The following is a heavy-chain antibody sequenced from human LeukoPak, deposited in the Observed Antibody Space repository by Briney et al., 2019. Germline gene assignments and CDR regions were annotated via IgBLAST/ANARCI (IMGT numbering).Heavy chain of an antibody. V-gene: IGHV1-69*05. D-gene: IGHD6-13*01. CDR2: IIPIFGTA. Sequence: SVKVSCKASGGTFSSYAISWVRQAPGQGLEWMGGIIPIFGTANYAQKFQGRVTITTDESTSTAYMELSSLRSEDTAVYYCARGGYSSSLFDYWGQGTLVTVSS. CDR3: ARGGYSSSLFDY. CDR1: GGTFSSYA. J-gene: IGHJ4*02.